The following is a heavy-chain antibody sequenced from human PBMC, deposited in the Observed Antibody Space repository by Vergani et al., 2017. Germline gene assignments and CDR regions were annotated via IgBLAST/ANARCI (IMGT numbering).Heavy chain of an antibody. CDR3: ARDRVPAALRYALDI. J-gene: IGHJ3*02. Sequence: QVQLEQSGAEVKKPGASLKVSCKASGYTFTSFYVHWVRQAPGQGLEWMGWINPNSGATTYAQKFQGRVTMTRDTSITTVYMELSSLRSDDTAVYFCARDRVPAALRYALDIWGQGTMVTVSS. D-gene: IGHD2-2*02. V-gene: IGHV1-2*02. CDR2: INPNSGAT. CDR1: GYTFTSFY.